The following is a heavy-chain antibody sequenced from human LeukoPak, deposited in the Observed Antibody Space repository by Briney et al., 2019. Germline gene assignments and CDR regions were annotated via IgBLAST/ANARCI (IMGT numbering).Heavy chain of an antibody. V-gene: IGHV3-33*01. CDR3: ARETPRRGETRDGYR. CDR2: IWYDGNNK. Sequence: SLRLSCAASGFTFSSYGMHWVRQAPGKGLEWVAVIWYDGNNKYYADSVKGRFTISRDNSKNSLYLQMNSLRAEDTAVYYCARETPRRGETRDGYRWGQGTLVTVSS. J-gene: IGHJ4*02. CDR1: GFTFSSYG. D-gene: IGHD5-24*01.